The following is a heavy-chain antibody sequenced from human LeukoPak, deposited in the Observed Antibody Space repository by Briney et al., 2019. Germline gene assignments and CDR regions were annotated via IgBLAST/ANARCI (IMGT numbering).Heavy chain of an antibody. CDR1: GGSITSXDX. Sequence: PSETLSLTCAVSGGSITSXDXXXWARXPXXXXXXXXXXXYHRETTNYYPPLKXXXXMSLDESKNQFSLKLSSVTSADTAVYYCATYFYGGDYASDYFDYWGQGTLVTVSS. CDR2: XYHRETT. J-gene: IGHJ4*02. D-gene: IGHD4-23*01. V-gene: IGHV4-4*02. CDR3: ATYFYGGDYASDYFDY.